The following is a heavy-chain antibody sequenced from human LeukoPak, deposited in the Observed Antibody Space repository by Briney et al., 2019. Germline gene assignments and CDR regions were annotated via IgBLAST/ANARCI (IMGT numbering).Heavy chain of an antibody. Sequence: SETLSLTCTVSGGSISSYYWSWIRQPPGKGLEWIGYIYYSGSTNYNPSLKSRVTISVDTSKNQSSLKLSSVTAADTAVYYCARDSRYCSSTSCYTDYYYYGMDVWGQGTTVTVSS. V-gene: IGHV4-59*01. J-gene: IGHJ6*02. D-gene: IGHD2-2*02. CDR2: IYYSGST. CDR1: GGSISSYY. CDR3: ARDSRYCSSTSCYTDYYYYGMDV.